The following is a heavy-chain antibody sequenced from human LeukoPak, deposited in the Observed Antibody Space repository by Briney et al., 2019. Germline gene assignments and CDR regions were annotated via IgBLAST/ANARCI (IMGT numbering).Heavy chain of an antibody. D-gene: IGHD2-15*01. CDR2: ISYDGSNK. V-gene: IGHV3-30*18. Sequence: GRSLRLSCAASGFTFSSYGMHWVRQAPGKGLEWVAVISYDGSNKYYADSVKGRFTISRDNSKNTLYLQMHSLRAEDTAVYYCAKELARGALYCSGGSCYSPPSYYGMDVWGQGTTVTVSS. CDR1: GFTFSSYG. J-gene: IGHJ6*02. CDR3: AKELARGALYCSGGSCYSPPSYYGMDV.